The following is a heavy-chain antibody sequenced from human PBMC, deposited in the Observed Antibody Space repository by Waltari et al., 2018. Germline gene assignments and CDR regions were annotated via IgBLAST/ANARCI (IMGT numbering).Heavy chain of an antibody. D-gene: IGHD2-2*01. J-gene: IGHJ4*02. CDR2: IYHSGRT. CDR1: GYLISSGYY. Sequence: QVQLQESGPGLVKPSETLSLTCAVSGYLISSGYYWGWIRQPPGKGLEWIGSIYHSGRTYYNTSLNSRVTISVDTSKNQFSLKLNSVTAADTAVYYCARSVVPAAMRGWYFDCWGQGTLVTVSS. V-gene: IGHV4-38-2*01. CDR3: ARSVVPAAMRGWYFDC.